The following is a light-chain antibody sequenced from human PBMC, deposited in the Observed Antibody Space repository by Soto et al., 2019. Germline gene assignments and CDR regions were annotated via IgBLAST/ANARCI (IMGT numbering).Light chain of an antibody. CDR3: ETWDSITRVV. V-gene: IGLV4-60*03. Sequence: QTVVTQSSYASASLGSSVKLTCTLSSGHSSYIIAWHQQQPGKAPRYLMKLEGSGSYNKGSGVPDRFSGSSSGADRYLTISNLQSEDEADYYCETWDSITRVVFGGGTKLTVL. J-gene: IGLJ2*01. CDR2: LEGSGSY. CDR1: SGHSSYI.